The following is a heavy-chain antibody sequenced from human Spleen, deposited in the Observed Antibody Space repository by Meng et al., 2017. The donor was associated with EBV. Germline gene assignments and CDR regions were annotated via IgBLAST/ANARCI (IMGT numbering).Heavy chain of an antibody. J-gene: IGHJ4*02. V-gene: IGHV4-4*02. D-gene: IGHD6-19*01. CDR2: VFHRGST. CDR1: GGPTSSSNW. Sequence: VRLSESGPGRVKTSGTLSLSCAGCGGPTSSSNWWTGVRQPPGKGLEWIGEVFHRGSTNYNPSLKSRVTISIDKSKNQFSLNLTSVAATDTAVYYCARKSEGQWLAHFDYWGQGTLVTVSS. CDR3: ARKSEGQWLAHFDY.